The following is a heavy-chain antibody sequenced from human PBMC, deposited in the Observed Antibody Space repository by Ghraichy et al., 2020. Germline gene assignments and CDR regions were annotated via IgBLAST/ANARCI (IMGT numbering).Heavy chain of an antibody. CDR1: GFTFSDFG. J-gene: IGHJ6*02. Sequence: LSLTCAASGFTFSDFGMHWVRQAPGKGLEWVSIIWSDGSNKYYGDSVKGRFTISRDNSKNTLYLQMNSLRAEDTAVYYCARELLYDGVYYYYGLDAWGQGTTVTVSS. CDR2: IWSDGSNK. D-gene: IGHD2-8*01. V-gene: IGHV3-33*08. CDR3: ARELLYDGVYYYYGLDA.